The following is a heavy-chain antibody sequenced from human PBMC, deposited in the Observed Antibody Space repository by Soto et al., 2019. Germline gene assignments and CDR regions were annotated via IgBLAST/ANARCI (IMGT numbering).Heavy chain of an antibody. CDR3: AREMAALNYFDY. V-gene: IGHV3-48*01. Sequence: GVPRRLSCAASGCTFISYSMNWVSKAPGKGLEWVSYISSSSSTIYYADSVKGRFTISRDNAKNSLYLQMNSLRAEDTAVYYCAREMAALNYFDYWGQGTLVTVSS. CDR1: GCTFISYS. D-gene: IGHD2-15*01. CDR2: ISSSSSTI. J-gene: IGHJ4*02.